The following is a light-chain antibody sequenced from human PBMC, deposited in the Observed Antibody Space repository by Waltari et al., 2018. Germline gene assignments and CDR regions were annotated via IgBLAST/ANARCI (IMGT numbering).Light chain of an antibody. V-gene: IGLV1-40*01. Sequence: QSVLTQPSSVSGAPGQRVTISCTGSSPNLGEGCAFQWYQQLPGTAPKLLIQVNTNRPSGVPDRFSGSRSGTSASLAITGLRAEDEGDYYCQSYDSSLGGRVFGGGTKVTVL. J-gene: IGLJ3*02. CDR3: QSYDSSLGGRV. CDR2: VNT. CDR1: SPNLGEGCA.